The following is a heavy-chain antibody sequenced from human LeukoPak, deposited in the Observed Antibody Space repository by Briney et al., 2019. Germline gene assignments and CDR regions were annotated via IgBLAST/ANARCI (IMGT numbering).Heavy chain of an antibody. J-gene: IGHJ3*02. CDR3: ARDLDDSSGYYLGGNAFDI. D-gene: IGHD3-22*01. CDR2: IYSGGST. CDR1: GFTVSSNY. Sequence: PGGSLRLSXAASGFTVSSNYMSWVRQAPGKGLEWVSVIYSGGSTYYADSVKGRFTISRDNSKNTLYLQMNSLRAEDTAVYYRARDLDDSSGYYLGGNAFDIWGKGTMVTVSS. V-gene: IGHV3-53*01.